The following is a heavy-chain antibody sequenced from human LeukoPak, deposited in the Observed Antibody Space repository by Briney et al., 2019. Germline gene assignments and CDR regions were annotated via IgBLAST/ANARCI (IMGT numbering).Heavy chain of an antibody. CDR3: ARGLWFGDENPPYFDY. D-gene: IGHD3-10*01. CDR2: IYTSEST. V-gene: IGHV4-61*02. J-gene: IGHJ4*02. CDR1: GGSISSSNYY. Sequence: SQTLCLTCSVSGGSISSSNYYWSWIRQPAGKGLEWIGRIYTSESTNYNPSLKSRVTISVDTSRNQFSLKLSSVTAADTAVYYCARGLWFGDENPPYFDYWGQGILVTVSS.